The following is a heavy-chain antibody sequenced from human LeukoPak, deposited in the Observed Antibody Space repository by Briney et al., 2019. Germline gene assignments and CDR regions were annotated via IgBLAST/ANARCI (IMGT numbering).Heavy chain of an antibody. J-gene: IGHJ4*02. D-gene: IGHD6-6*01. CDR3: ARAVGQLGLPSGYFDY. CDR2: TNQDGSEK. V-gene: IGHV3-7*01. CDR1: GFTFTSYW. Sequence: PGGSLRLSCAASGFTFTSYWMSWVRQVPGKGLEWVANTNQDGSEKYYVDSVKGRFTISRDNSKNTLYLQMNSLRAEDTAVYYCARAVGQLGLPSGYFDYWGQGTLVTVSS.